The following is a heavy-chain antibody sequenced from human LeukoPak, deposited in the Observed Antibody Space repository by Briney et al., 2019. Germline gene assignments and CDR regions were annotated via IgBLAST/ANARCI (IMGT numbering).Heavy chain of an antibody. CDR3: ARMGGGYSSGWYAYYYYYYMDV. J-gene: IGHJ6*03. CDR2: INHSGST. CDR1: GGSFSGYY. D-gene: IGHD6-19*01. Sequence: SETLSLTCAVYGGSFSGYYWSWIRQPPGKGLEWIGEINHSGSTNYNPSLKSRVTISVDTSKNQFSLKLSSVTAADTAVYYCARMGGGYSSGWYAYYYYYYMDVWGKGTTVTVSS. V-gene: IGHV4-34*01.